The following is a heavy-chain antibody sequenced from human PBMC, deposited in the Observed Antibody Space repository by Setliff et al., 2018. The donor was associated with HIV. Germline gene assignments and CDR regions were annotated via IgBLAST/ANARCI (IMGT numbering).Heavy chain of an antibody. CDR2: VTGSADST. Sequence: GGSLRLSCAASGFTFSTYAMSWVRQAPGKGLEWVSTVTGSADSTYYSDSVKGRFTISRDNSKSTLYLQMNSLRAEDTAIYYCAKDTMVRGLIIKFFDYWGQGTLVTVSS. V-gene: IGHV3-23*01. CDR1: GFTFSTYA. CDR3: AKDTMVRGLIIKFFDY. J-gene: IGHJ4*02. D-gene: IGHD3-10*01.